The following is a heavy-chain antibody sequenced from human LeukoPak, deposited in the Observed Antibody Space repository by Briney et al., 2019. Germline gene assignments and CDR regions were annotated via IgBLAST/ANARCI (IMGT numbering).Heavy chain of an antibody. CDR1: GGSFSGYY. CDR2: INHSGST. J-gene: IGHJ4*02. Sequence: PSETLSHTCAVYGGSFSGYYWSWIRQPPGKGLEWIGEINHSGSTNYNPSLKSRVTISVDTSKNQFSLKLSSVTAADTAVYYCASTVTTVNWGQGTLVTVSS. D-gene: IGHD4-17*01. CDR3: ASTVTTVN. V-gene: IGHV4-34*01.